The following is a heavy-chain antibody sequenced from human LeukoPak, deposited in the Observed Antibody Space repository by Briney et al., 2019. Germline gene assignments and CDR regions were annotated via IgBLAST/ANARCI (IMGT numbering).Heavy chain of an antibody. V-gene: IGHV3-11*06. CDR2: ISSSSSYT. Sequence: GGSLRLSCAASGFTFSDYYMSWIRQAPGKGLEGVSYISSSSSYTNYADSVKGRFTISRDNAKNSLYLQMNSLRAEDTAVYYCARDFIVVVVAAPYNWFDPWGQGTLVTVSS. D-gene: IGHD2-15*01. J-gene: IGHJ5*02. CDR1: GFTFSDYY. CDR3: ARDFIVVVVAAPYNWFDP.